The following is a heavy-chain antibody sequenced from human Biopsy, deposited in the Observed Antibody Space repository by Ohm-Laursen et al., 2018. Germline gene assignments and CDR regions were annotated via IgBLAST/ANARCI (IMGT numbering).Heavy chain of an antibody. CDR2: IFFSRDT. CDR3: ARAKTQDRSFPDWYFDL. D-gene: IGHD3-22*01. Sequence: SQTLSLTCIVSGDSIFGGGYYWTWIRQHPEKGLEWLGYIFFSRDTHYNPSLRSRVDISSDMSKNEFYLRLYSVTAADTAVYYCARAKTQDRSFPDWYFDLWGRGTLVTVSS. J-gene: IGHJ2*01. CDR1: GDSIFGGGYY. V-gene: IGHV4-31*03.